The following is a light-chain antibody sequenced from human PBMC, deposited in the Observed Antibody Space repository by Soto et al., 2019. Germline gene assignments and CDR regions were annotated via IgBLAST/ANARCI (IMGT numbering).Light chain of an antibody. CDR2: EVN. J-gene: IGLJ2*01. V-gene: IGLV2-14*01. CDR3: SSYTTSTPPVL. CDR1: TSDIGFYDY. Sequence: QSALTQPASVSGTPGQSITISCTGTTSDIGFYDYVSWYQQHPGKGPKLMIYEVNNRPSGVSNRFSGSKSGNTASLTISGLQAEDEADYYCSSYTTSTPPVLFGGGTKLTVL.